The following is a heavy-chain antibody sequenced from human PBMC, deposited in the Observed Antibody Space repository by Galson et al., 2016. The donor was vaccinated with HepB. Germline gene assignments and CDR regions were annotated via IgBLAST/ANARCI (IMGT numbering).Heavy chain of an antibody. CDR3: ATLYDGKRLY. CDR1: GDSLGDYY. J-gene: IGHJ4*02. V-gene: IGHV4-59*01. D-gene: IGHD4-23*01. CDR2: IYYRGSS. Sequence: SETLSLTCTVSGDSLGDYYLTWIRQPPGERLEWIGYIYYRGSSYYNPSLKSRGTISLGPSENQFSLHLNSVTAADTAVYYCATLYDGKRLYWGQGTLVSVSS.